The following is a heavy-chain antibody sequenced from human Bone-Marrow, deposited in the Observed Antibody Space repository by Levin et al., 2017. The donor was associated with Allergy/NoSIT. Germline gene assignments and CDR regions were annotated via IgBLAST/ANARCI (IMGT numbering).Heavy chain of an antibody. V-gene: IGHV3-48*02. CDR2: ISRSSSTI. D-gene: IGHD2-2*01. CDR1: GFTFSRYS. Sequence: GESLKISCAASGFTFSRYSMNWVRQAPGRGLEWVSYISRSSSTISYADSVKGRFTISRDNAKNSLYLQMNSLIDEDTAVYYCARPECSGTSCYYFFDSWGQGALVTVSS. CDR3: ARPECSGTSCYYFFDS. J-gene: IGHJ4*02.